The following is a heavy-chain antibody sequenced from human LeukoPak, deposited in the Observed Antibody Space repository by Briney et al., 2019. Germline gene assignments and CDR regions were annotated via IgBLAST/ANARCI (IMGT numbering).Heavy chain of an antibody. Sequence: GGSLRLSCAASGFTFSSYSMTWVRQAPGKGLEWVSYISSSSSTIYYADSVKGRFTISRDNAKNSLYLQMNSLRAEDTAVYYCARGGSSWYRRFDYWGQGTLVTVSS. J-gene: IGHJ4*02. D-gene: IGHD6-13*01. CDR3: ARGGSSWYRRFDY. V-gene: IGHV3-48*01. CDR2: ISSSSSTI. CDR1: GFTFSSYS.